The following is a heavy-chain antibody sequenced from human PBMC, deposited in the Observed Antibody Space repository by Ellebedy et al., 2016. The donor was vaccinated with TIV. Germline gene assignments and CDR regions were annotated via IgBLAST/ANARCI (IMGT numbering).Heavy chain of an antibody. CDR3: ANPDRIYDY. D-gene: IGHD2-15*01. J-gene: IGHJ4*02. CDR1: GFTFSSSG. CDR2: ISYDGSNK. Sequence: GESLKISXAASGFTFSSSGMHWVRQAPGKGLEWVAVISYDGSNKYYADSVKGRFTISRDNSKNTLYLQMNSLRAEDTAVYYCANPDRIYDYWGQGTLVTVSS. V-gene: IGHV3-30*18.